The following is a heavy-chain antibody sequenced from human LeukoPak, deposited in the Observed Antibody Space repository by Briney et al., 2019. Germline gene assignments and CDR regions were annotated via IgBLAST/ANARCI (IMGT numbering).Heavy chain of an antibody. CDR1: GFTFSGYA. J-gene: IGHJ4*02. CDR3: ARVSIFGVVIPPDY. V-gene: IGHV3-30*01. D-gene: IGHD3-3*02. Sequence: GGSLRLSCAASGFTFSGYALHWLRQAPGKGLEWVAVISSDGTNRYYADSVKGRFTISRDNSKNTVYLQMNSLRAEDTAVYYCARVSIFGVVIPPDYWGQGTLVTVSS. CDR2: ISSDGTNR.